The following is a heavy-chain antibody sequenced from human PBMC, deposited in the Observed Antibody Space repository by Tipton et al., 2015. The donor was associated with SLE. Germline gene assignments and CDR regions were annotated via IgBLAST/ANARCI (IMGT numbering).Heavy chain of an antibody. CDR3: ARRSDDYSNWFDP. Sequence: PGLVKPSETLSLTCTVSGGSISGSRNYWGWIRQSPGKGLEWIGNIYYSGSTYYNPSLKSRVTISVETSKNQFSLKLSSVTAADTAVYYCARRSDDYSNWFDPWGQGTQVTVSS. D-gene: IGHD4-11*01. CDR1: GGSISGSRNY. CDR2: IYYSGST. V-gene: IGHV4-39*07. J-gene: IGHJ5*02.